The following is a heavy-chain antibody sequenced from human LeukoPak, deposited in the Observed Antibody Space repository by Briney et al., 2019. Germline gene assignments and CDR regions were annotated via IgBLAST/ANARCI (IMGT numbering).Heavy chain of an antibody. CDR1: GFTFSSYA. D-gene: IGHD3-22*01. CDR3: ARDFYYDSSGYFDY. J-gene: IGHJ4*02. V-gene: IGHV3-23*01. CDR2: ISGSGGST. Sequence: GGSLRLSCAASGFTFSSYAMSWVRQAPGKGLEWVSAISGSGGSTYYADSVKGRFTISRDNSKNTLYLQMNSLRAEDTAVYYCARDFYYDSSGYFDYWGQGTLVTVSS.